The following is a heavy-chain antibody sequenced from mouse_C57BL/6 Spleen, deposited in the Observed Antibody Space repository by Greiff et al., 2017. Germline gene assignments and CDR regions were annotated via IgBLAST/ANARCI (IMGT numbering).Heavy chain of an antibody. D-gene: IGHD3-3*01. CDR2: IDPSDSYT. Sequence: VQLQQPGAELVKPGASVKLSCKASGFTFTSYWMQWVKQRPGQGLEWIGKIDPSDSYTNYNQKFKGRATLTVDTASSTAYMQLSSLTSEDSAVYYCAREGGRDAMDYWGQGTTVTVSS. CDR1: GFTFTSYW. CDR3: AREGGRDAMDY. V-gene: IGHV1-50*01. J-gene: IGHJ4*01.